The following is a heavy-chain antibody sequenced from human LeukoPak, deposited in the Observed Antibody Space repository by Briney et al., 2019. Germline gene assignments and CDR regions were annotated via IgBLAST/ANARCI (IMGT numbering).Heavy chain of an antibody. Sequence: GPLRLSCAASGFTFSDYYWSWIRQPPGKGLEWIGEINHSGSTNYNPSLKSRVTISVDTSKNQFSLKLSSVTAADTAVYYCASGYSYFGYWGQGTLVTVSS. D-gene: IGHD5-18*01. V-gene: IGHV4-34*01. CDR3: ASGYSYFGY. J-gene: IGHJ4*02. CDR1: GFTFSDYY. CDR2: INHSGST.